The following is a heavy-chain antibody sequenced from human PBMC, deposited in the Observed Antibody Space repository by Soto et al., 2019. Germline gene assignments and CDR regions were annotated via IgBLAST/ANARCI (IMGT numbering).Heavy chain of an antibody. D-gene: IGHD6-19*01. J-gene: IGHJ4*02. CDR1: GYTFTGYF. CDR2: INPNSGAT. V-gene: IGHV1-2*02. CDR3: ARALYSSGVYYFDY. Sequence: ASVKVSCKASGYTFTGYFMHWVRQAPGRGLEWMGWINPNSGATKYSQKFQGRVTMTRDTSISTAYMELSRLRSDDTAVYYCARALYSSGVYYFDYWGQGTLVTVSS.